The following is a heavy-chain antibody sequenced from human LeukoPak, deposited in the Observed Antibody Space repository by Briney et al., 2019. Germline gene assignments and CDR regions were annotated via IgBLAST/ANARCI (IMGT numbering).Heavy chain of an antibody. J-gene: IGHJ3*02. D-gene: IGHD1-26*01. CDR1: GYSFTGYW. V-gene: IGHV5-51*01. Sequence: GEPLHISCKGSGYSFTGYWIGGVRQMPGKGLEWRGIIYPGDSDTRYSPSFQGQVTISADKSISTAYLQWSSLKASDTAMYYCARHGRLGATGAFDIWGQGTMVTVSS. CDR2: IYPGDSDT. CDR3: ARHGRLGATGAFDI.